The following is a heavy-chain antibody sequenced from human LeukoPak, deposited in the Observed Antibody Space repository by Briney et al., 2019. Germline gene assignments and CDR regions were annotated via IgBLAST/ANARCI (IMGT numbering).Heavy chain of an antibody. D-gene: IGHD5-24*01. Sequence: ASVKVSCKASGYTFTGYYMHWVRQAPGQGLEWMGWINPNSGGTNYAQKFQGRVTMTRDTSIATAYMELSRLRSDDTAVYYCARDQGEMATIPDYWGQGALVTVSS. CDR3: ARDQGEMATIPDY. V-gene: IGHV1-2*02. J-gene: IGHJ4*02. CDR1: GYTFTGYY. CDR2: INPNSGGT.